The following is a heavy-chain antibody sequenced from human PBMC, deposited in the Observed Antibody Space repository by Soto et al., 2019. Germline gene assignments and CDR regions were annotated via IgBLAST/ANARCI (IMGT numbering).Heavy chain of an antibody. CDR2: ISWNSGNI. CDR1: GFTFDDYA. V-gene: IGHV3-9*01. Sequence: GGSLRLSCTASGFTFDDYAMHWVRQAPGKGLEWVSSISWNSGNIVYADSVRGRFTISRDNAKTSLHLQMNSLRAEDTALYYCTKGASTSCFSAFDLWGQGTTVTVSS. J-gene: IGHJ3*01. D-gene: IGHD2-2*01. CDR3: TKGASTSCFSAFDL.